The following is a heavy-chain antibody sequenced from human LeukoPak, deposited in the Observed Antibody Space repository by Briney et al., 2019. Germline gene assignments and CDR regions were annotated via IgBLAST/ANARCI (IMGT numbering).Heavy chain of an antibody. CDR1: GFTFSSYE. V-gene: IGHV3-48*03. D-gene: IGHD3-10*01. CDR3: ARDQAVRGAYPYGMDV. CDR2: ISSSGSTI. Sequence: GSLRLSCAASGFTFSSYEMNWVRQAPGKGLEWVSYISSSGSTIYYADSVKGRFTISRDNAKNSLYLQMNSLRAEDTAVYYCARDQAVRGAYPYGMDVWGQGTTVTVSS. J-gene: IGHJ6*02.